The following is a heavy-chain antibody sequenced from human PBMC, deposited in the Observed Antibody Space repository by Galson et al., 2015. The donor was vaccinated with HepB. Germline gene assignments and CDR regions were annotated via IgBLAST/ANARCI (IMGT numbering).Heavy chain of an antibody. CDR2: IIPILGIA. CDR1: GGTFSSYA. J-gene: IGHJ3*02. Sequence: SVKVSCKASGGTFSSYAISWVRQAPGQGLEWMGRIIPILGIANYAQKFQGRVTITADKSTSTAYMELSSLRSEDTAVYYCASYRAYCGGDCYSVAFDIWGQGTMVTVSS. V-gene: IGHV1-69*04. D-gene: IGHD2-21*02. CDR3: ASYRAYCGGDCYSVAFDI.